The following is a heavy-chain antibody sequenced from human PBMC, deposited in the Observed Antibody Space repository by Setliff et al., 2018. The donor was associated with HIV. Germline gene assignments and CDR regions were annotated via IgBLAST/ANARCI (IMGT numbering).Heavy chain of an antibody. CDR2: ISHSGRT. CDR3: ARGFEGYCSGASCHWFDS. Sequence: SETLSLTCAVYGGSLTDYDWTWIRQTPAKGLEWIGEISHSGRTNYNPSLKTRLIISRDTSKNQFSLRLSSATVADTAVYYCARGFEGYCSGASCHWFDSWGQGTQVTVSS. D-gene: IGHD2-15*01. CDR1: GGSLTDYD. J-gene: IGHJ5*01. V-gene: IGHV4-34*01.